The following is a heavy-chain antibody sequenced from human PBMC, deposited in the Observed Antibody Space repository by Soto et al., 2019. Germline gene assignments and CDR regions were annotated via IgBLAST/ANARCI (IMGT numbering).Heavy chain of an antibody. V-gene: IGHV3-23*01. CDR1: GFTFSSYG. Sequence: GGSLRLSCAASGFTFSSYGMTWVRQVPGKGLEWVSFSSATGAGTYYADSVKGRFTISRDNSKNTLYLQMSSLRADDTAVYYCAKDRRAGGNYGFYSDFWGQGALVTVSS. CDR2: SSATGAGT. CDR3: AKDRRAGGNYGFYSDF. D-gene: IGHD1-7*01. J-gene: IGHJ4*02.